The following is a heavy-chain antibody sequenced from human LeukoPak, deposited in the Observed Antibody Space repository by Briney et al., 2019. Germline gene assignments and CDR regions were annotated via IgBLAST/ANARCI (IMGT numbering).Heavy chain of an antibody. J-gene: IGHJ4*02. Sequence: SETLSLTCTVSGGSISSGGYYWSWIRQHPGKGLEWIGYIYYSGSTYYNPSLKSRVTISVDTSKNQFSLKLSSVTAAGTGVYYCARVDLRLGEFNRIDYWGQGTLVTVSS. D-gene: IGHD3-16*01. V-gene: IGHV4-31*03. CDR2: IYYSGST. CDR1: GGSISSGGYY. CDR3: ARVDLRLGEFNRIDY.